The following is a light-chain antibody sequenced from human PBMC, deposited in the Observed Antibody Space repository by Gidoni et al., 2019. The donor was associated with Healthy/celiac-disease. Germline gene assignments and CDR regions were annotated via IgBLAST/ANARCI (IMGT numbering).Light chain of an antibody. CDR2: AAS. CDR1: QSISSY. CDR3: QQSYSTPLT. V-gene: IGKV1-39*01. J-gene: IGKJ3*01. Sequence: DIQMTQSPSSLSASVGDSVTITCRPSQSISSYLNWSQQKPGQAPNPLIYAASSLKSGVPSRFSGSGSGTDFTLTISSLQPEDFATDYCQQSYSTPLTFGPGTKVDIK.